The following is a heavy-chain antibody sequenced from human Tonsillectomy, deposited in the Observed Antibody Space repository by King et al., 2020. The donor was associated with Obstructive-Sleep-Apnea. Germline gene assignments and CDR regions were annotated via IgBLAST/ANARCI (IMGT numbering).Heavy chain of an antibody. CDR1: GFTFSSSG. Sequence: VQLVESGGGVVQPGGSLRLSCAASGFTFSSSGMHWVRQAPAKGLGWGSFIRDDGSNEYYADSVKGRFSVSRDNSKNALFLQMNNLSAEDMAVYYCAKDNSNWSFDYWGQGILVTVSS. D-gene: IGHD6-6*01. CDR3: AKDNSNWSFDY. V-gene: IGHV3-30*02. J-gene: IGHJ4*02. CDR2: IRDDGSNE.